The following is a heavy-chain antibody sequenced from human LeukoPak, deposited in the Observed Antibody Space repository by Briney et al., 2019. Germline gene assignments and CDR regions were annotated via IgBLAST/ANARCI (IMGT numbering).Heavy chain of an antibody. J-gene: IGHJ4*02. CDR1: GFTFSSYS. Sequence: GGSLRLSCAASGFTFSSYSMNWVRQAPGKGLEWVSSISSSSSYIYYADSVKGRFTISRDNAKNSLYLQMNSLRAEDTAVYYCARDRESSSWFDYWGQGTLVTVSS. D-gene: IGHD6-13*01. CDR3: ARDRESSSWFDY. CDR2: ISSSSSYI. V-gene: IGHV3-21*01.